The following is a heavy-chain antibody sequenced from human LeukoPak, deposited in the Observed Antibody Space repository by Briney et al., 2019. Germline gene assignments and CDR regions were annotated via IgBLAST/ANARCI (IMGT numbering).Heavy chain of an antibody. D-gene: IGHD4-17*01. J-gene: IGHJ6*03. Sequence: SQTLSLTCAVSGGSISSGGYSWSWIRQPPGKGLEWIGYIYYSGSTYYNPSLKSRVTISVDTSKNQFSLKLSSVTAADTAVYYCARLMFYRTVTTIYYYYYYMDVWGKGTTVTISS. CDR3: ARLMFYRTVTTIYYYYYYMDV. V-gene: IGHV4-30-4*07. CDR2: IYYSGST. CDR1: GGSISSGGYS.